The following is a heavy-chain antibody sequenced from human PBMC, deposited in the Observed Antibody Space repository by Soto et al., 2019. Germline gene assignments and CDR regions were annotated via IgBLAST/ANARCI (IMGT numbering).Heavy chain of an antibody. Sequence: GGSLRLSCAASGFTLTDFDMHRVRQAPGKGLAWVASISGDGRNKFYGDSVKSRFTISRDNSKNTLYLQMNSLRPEDTAVFYCAKEFDAFDIWGQGTMVTVSS. CDR1: GFTLTDFD. CDR2: ISGDGRNK. V-gene: IGHV3-30*18. CDR3: AKEFDAFDI. J-gene: IGHJ3*02.